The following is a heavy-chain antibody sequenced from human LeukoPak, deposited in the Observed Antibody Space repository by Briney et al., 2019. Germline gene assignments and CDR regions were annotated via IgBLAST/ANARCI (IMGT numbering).Heavy chain of an antibody. CDR3: ARVLSYYDSSGYPPFD. Sequence: SVKVSCKASGGTFSSYAISWVRQAPGQGLEWMGRIIPIFGTANYAQKFQGRVTITTDESTSTDYMELSSLRSEDTAVYYCARVLSYYDSSGYPPFDWGQGTLVTVSS. CDR2: IIPIFGTA. CDR1: GGTFSSYA. J-gene: IGHJ4*02. V-gene: IGHV1-69*05. D-gene: IGHD3-22*01.